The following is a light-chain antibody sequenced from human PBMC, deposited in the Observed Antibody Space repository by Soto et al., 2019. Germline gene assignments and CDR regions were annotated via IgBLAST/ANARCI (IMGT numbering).Light chain of an antibody. CDR2: GAS. Sequence: EIVMTQSAATLSVFPGERATLSCRASQSVSTNLAWYQQKPGQAPRLLIYGASTRATGIPARFSGSGSGTEFTLTISSLQSEDFAVYYCQHYNNWPPWTFGQGTKVEIK. J-gene: IGKJ1*01. CDR3: QHYNNWPPWT. V-gene: IGKV3-15*01. CDR1: QSVSTN.